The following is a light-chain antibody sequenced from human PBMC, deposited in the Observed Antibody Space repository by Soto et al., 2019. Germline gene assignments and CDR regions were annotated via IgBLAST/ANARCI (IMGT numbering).Light chain of an antibody. V-gene: IGLV1-40*01. CDR1: SSNIGAGYH. CDR3: QSYDSALSGYV. CDR2: GNN. J-gene: IGLJ1*01. Sequence: QSVLTQPPSVSGAPGQRVTISCTGSSSNIGAGYHVHWYQQLPGTAPKRLIYGNNNRPSGVPDRFSGSKSGTSASLAITGLQAEDEADHYCQSYDSALSGYVFGTGTKVTV.